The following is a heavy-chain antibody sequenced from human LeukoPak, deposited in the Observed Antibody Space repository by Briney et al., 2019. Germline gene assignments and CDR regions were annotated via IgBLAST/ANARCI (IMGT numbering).Heavy chain of an antibody. J-gene: IGHJ5*02. CDR2: ISYDGSNK. CDR3: ARDALAYCGGDCSYWFDP. D-gene: IGHD2-21*02. V-gene: IGHV3-30*04. CDR1: GFTFSSYA. Sequence: GGSLRLSCAAPGFTFSSYAMHWVRQAPGKGLEWVAVISYDGSNKYYADSVKGRFTISRDNSKNTLYLQMNSLRAEDTAVYYCARDALAYCGGDCSYWFDPWGQGTLVTVSS.